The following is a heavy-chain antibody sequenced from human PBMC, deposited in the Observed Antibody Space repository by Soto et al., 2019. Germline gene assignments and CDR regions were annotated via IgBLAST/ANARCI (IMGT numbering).Heavy chain of an antibody. V-gene: IGHV3-33*01. CDR2: IWYDGSNK. CDR1: GFTFSSYG. CDR3: ARGYYYDSSGYLNVLRPFDY. Sequence: GGSLRLSCAASGFTFSSYGMHWVRQAPGKGLEWVAVIWYDGSNKYYADSVKGRFTISRDNSKNTLYLQMNSLRAEDTAVYYCARGYYYDSSGYLNVLRPFDYWGQGTLVTVSA. D-gene: IGHD3-22*01. J-gene: IGHJ4*02.